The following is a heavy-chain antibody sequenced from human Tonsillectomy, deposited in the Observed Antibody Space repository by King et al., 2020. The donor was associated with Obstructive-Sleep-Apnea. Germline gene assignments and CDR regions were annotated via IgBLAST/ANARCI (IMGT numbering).Heavy chain of an antibody. J-gene: IGHJ4*02. CDR1: GFTFSSDA. CDR2: ISGSGGST. Sequence: VQLVEAGGGLVQPGGSLRLSCAASGFTFSSDAMSWGRQAPGEGLEWVSAISGSGGSTYYADSVKGRLTISRDNSKNTLYLQMNSLRAEDTAVYYCAKEESSSSWNPFDYWGQGTLVTVSS. CDR3: AKEESSSSWNPFDY. V-gene: IGHV3-23*04. D-gene: IGHD6-13*01.